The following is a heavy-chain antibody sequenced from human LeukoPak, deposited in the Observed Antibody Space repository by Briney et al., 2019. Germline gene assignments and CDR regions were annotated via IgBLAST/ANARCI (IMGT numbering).Heavy chain of an antibody. CDR1: GYTFTIYA. CDR2: INTNTGNP. CDR3: ARGEWLYAFDI. Sequence: ASVKVSCKASGYTFTIYAMNWVRQAPGQGLEWVGWINTNTGNPTYAQGFTGRFVFSLDTSVSTAYLQISSLKAEDTAVYYCARGEWLYAFDIWGQGTMVTVSS. V-gene: IGHV7-4-1*02. J-gene: IGHJ3*02. D-gene: IGHD3-3*01.